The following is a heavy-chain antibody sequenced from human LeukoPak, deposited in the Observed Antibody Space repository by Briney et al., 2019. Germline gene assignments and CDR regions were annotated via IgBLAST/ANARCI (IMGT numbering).Heavy chain of an antibody. CDR1: GYTLTGYY. D-gene: IGHD3-16*02. CDR2: INPNSGGT. J-gene: IGHJ4*02. Sequence: ASVKVSCKASGYTLTGYYMHWVRQAPGQGLEWMGWINPNSGGTNYAQKFQGRVTMTRDTSISTAYMELSRLRSDDTAVYYCARVDYDYVWGSYRYFDYWGQGTLVTVSS. CDR3: ARVDYDYVWGSYRYFDY. V-gene: IGHV1-2*02.